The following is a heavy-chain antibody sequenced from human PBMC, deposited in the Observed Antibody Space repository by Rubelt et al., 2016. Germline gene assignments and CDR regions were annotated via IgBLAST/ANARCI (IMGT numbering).Heavy chain of an antibody. CDR1: GGSFSGYY. Sequence: QVQLQQWGAGLLKPSETLSLTCAVYGGSFSGYYWSWIRQPPGKGLEWIGEINHSGSTNYNPSLKSRVTISVDTSENKFSLKLSSVTAADTAVYYCARGFETSTVTTIRYFDYWGQGTLVTVSS. D-gene: IGHD4-17*01. V-gene: IGHV4-34*01. CDR2: INHSGST. J-gene: IGHJ4*02. CDR3: ARGFETSTVTTIRYFDY.